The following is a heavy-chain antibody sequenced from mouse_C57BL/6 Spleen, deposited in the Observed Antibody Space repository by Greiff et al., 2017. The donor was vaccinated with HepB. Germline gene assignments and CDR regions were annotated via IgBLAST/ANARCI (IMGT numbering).Heavy chain of an antibody. CDR2: INPSTGGT. CDR3: ARGDYLRSYAMDY. Sequence: EVQLQQSGPELVKPGASVKISCKASGYSFTGYYMNWVKQSPEKSLEWIGEINPSTGGTTYNQKFKAKATLTVDKSSSTAYMQHKSMTSADSAVYYCARGDYLRSYAMDYWGQGTSVTVSS. J-gene: IGHJ4*01. V-gene: IGHV1-42*01. CDR1: GYSFTGYY. D-gene: IGHD1-1*02.